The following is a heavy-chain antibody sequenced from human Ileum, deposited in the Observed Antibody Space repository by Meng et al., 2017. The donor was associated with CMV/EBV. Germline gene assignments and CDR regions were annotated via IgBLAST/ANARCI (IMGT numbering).Heavy chain of an antibody. D-gene: IGHD1-26*01. CDR3: AKDGYSWSMPFFFDQ. Sequence: SGFTFSSSSMNWVRQAPGKGLEWVSVISSTGNAIEHAKSVKGRFTISRDNAKSSLYLQMNSLRVEDTAIYYCAKDGYSWSMPFFFDQWGQGILVTVSS. CDR1: GFTFSSSS. CDR2: ISSTGNAI. V-gene: IGHV3-21*06. J-gene: IGHJ4*02.